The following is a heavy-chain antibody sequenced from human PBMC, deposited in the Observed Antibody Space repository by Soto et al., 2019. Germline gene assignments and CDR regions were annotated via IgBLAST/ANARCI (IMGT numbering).Heavy chain of an antibody. V-gene: IGHV4-31*03. CDR1: GGSISSGGYY. J-gene: IGHJ4*02. CDR2: IYYSGST. Sequence: SETLSLTCTVSGGSISSGGYYWSWIRQHPGKGLEWIGYIYYSGSTYYNPSLKSRVTISVDRSKNQFSLKLSSVTAADTAVYYCARGGVDYYDSSGYCFSPYYFDYWGQGTLVTVSS. CDR3: ARGGVDYYDSSGYCFSPYYFDY. D-gene: IGHD3-22*01.